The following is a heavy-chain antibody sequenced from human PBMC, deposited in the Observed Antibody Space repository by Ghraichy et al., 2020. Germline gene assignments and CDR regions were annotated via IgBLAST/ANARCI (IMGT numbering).Heavy chain of an antibody. D-gene: IGHD3-10*01. J-gene: IGHJ6*03. Sequence: ESLNISCAVYGGSFSGYYRSWIRQPPGKGLGWIGEINHSGSTNYNASLKSRITMSEDTSRNQFSLRLSTVTAADTAVYFCARGRWGSEGYYYYYWDVWGGGTTVTVSS. CDR2: INHSGST. V-gene: IGHV4-34*01. CDR1: GGSFSGYY. CDR3: ARGRWGSEGYYYYYWDV.